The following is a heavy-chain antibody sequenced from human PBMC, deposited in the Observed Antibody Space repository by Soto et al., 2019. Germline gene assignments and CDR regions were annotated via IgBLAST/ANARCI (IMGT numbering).Heavy chain of an antibody. Sequence: QVQLVESGGGVVQPGRSLRLSCAASGFAFSDYGIHWVRQAPGKGLEWVAVISYDGGDKYYADSVKGRFTISRDNSQSTVYLEMNGLRAEDTGVYYCAKDQYSGELSGWFDPWGQGTLVTVSS. CDR3: AKDQYSGELSGWFDP. V-gene: IGHV3-30*18. CDR2: ISYDGGDK. J-gene: IGHJ5*02. CDR1: GFAFSDYG. D-gene: IGHD3-10*01.